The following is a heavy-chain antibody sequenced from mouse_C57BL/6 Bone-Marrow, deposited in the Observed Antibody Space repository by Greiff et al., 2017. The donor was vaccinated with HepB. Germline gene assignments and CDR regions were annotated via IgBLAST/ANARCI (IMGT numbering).Heavy chain of an antibody. CDR1: GFNIKNTY. J-gene: IGHJ3*01. Sequence: EVQGVESVAELVRPGASVKLSCTASGFNIKNTYMHWVKQRPEQGLEWIGRIDPANGNTKYAPKFQGKATITADTSSNTAYLQLSSLTSEDTAIYYCAPYYDYDKGFAYWGQGTLVTVSA. V-gene: IGHV14-3*01. CDR3: APYYDYDKGFAY. D-gene: IGHD2-4*01. CDR2: IDPANGNT.